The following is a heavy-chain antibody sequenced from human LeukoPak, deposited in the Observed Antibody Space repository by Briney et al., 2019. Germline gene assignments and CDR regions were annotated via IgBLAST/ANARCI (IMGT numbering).Heavy chain of an antibody. V-gene: IGHV4-34*01. D-gene: IGHD3-10*01. J-gene: IGHJ4*02. CDR3: ARRYFYNLGSFPFDF. CDR1: GGPFSGYF. Sequence: SETLSLTCAVSGGPFSGYFWSWIRQPPGKGLEWIGEIHNSGTTNYHPSLNSRVTISEDTSKNQIYLNLRSVTAADTAVYYCARRYFYNLGSFPFDFWGQGTLVTVSS. CDR2: IHNSGTT.